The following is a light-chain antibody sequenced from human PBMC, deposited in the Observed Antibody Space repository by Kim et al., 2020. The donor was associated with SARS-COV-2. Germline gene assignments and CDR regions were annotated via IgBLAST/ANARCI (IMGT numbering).Light chain of an antibody. CDR1: KSVTSSS. Sequence: CPGDRPTLSSRTSKSVTSSSLAWYQQKPGQAPRLLIYGASIRATGVPDRFSGSDSGTDFTLTISRLEPEDFAVYYCQQYGSPLLTFGGGTNVDIK. V-gene: IGKV3-20*01. CDR3: QQYGSPLLT. J-gene: IGKJ4*01. CDR2: GAS.